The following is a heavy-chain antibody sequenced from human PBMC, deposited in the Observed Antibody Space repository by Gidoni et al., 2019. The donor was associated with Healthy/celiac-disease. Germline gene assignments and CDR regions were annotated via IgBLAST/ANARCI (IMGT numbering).Heavy chain of an antibody. D-gene: IGHD6-19*01. CDR3: TTDQGSGWYYFDY. CDR2: IKSKTDGGTT. Sequence: EVQLVESGGGLVKPGGSLRLSCAASGFTVSNAWMSWVRQAPGKGLEWVGRIKSKTDGGTTDYAAPVKGRFTISRDDSKNTLYLQMNSLKTEDTAVYYCTTDQGSGWYYFDYWGQGTLVTVSS. V-gene: IGHV3-15*01. CDR1: GFTVSNAW. J-gene: IGHJ4*02.